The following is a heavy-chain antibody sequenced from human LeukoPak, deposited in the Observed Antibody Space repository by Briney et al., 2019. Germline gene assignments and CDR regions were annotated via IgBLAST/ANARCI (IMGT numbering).Heavy chain of an antibody. V-gene: IGHV3-23*01. J-gene: IGHJ4*02. Sequence: GGSLRLSCAASGFTFSSYAMSWVRQAPGKGLEWVSDISGSGGSTYYADSVKGRFTISRDNSKNTLYLQMNSLRAEDTAVYYCAKSDDSSGYYYGIVYWGQGTLVTVSS. CDR1: GFTFSSYA. CDR3: AKSDDSSGYYYGIVY. CDR2: ISGSGGST. D-gene: IGHD3-22*01.